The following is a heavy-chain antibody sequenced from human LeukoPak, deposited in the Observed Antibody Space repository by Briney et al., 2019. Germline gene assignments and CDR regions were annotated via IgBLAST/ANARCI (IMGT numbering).Heavy chain of an antibody. J-gene: IGHJ4*02. Sequence: ASETLSLTCAVYGGSFSGYYWSWIRQPPGKGLEWIGEINHSGSTNYNPSLKSRVTISVDTSKNQFSLKLSSVTAADTAVYYCARGRPLRFDYWGQGTPVTVSS. CDR3: ARGRPLRFDY. CDR1: GGSFSGYY. D-gene: IGHD6-6*01. V-gene: IGHV4-34*01. CDR2: INHSGST.